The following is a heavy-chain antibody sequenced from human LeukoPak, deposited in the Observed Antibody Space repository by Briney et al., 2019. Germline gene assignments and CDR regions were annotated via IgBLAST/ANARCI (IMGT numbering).Heavy chain of an antibody. CDR2: IGRGGSPI. CDR1: GFTFARYW. V-gene: IGHV3-48*03. CDR3: YAGLDY. Sequence: GGSLRLSCAGSGFTFARYWMSSVRQAPGKGLEWVSHIGRGGSPIYYADSVKGRFTISRDNAKQSLYLQMDSLRAEDTGVYYCYAGLDYWGQGTLVSVSS. D-gene: IGHD3/OR15-3a*01. J-gene: IGHJ4*02.